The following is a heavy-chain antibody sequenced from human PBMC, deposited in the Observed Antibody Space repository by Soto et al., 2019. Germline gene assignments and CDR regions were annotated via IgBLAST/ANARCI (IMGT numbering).Heavy chain of an antibody. D-gene: IGHD2-2*01. V-gene: IGHV4-30-4*01. CDR2: IYYSGNT. Sequence: QVQLQESGPGLVKPSQTLSLTCTVSGGSISSGGSYWGWIRQPPGKGLEWIGYIYYSGNTYFNPSLKSRVTLSVDTSKNQFSLNLSSVTAADTAVCYCVRYCSTTKCPFDYWGQGTLVTVSS. CDR3: VRYCSTTKCPFDY. CDR1: GGSISSGGSY. J-gene: IGHJ4*02.